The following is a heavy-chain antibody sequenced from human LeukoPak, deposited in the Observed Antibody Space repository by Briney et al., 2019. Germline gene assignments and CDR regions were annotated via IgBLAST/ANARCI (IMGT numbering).Heavy chain of an antibody. J-gene: IGHJ3*01. D-gene: IGHD2-2*01. Sequence: PSETLSLTCTVSGGSISYYYWSWIRQPPEKGLEWIGYIYYSGSTNYNPSLKSRVTISVDTSKNQFSLNLTSVTTADTAVYYCARVSCSSTSCPRRDALDVWGQGTMVTVSS. CDR3: ARVSCSSTSCPRRDALDV. V-gene: IGHV4-59*01. CDR1: GGSISYYY. CDR2: IYYSGST.